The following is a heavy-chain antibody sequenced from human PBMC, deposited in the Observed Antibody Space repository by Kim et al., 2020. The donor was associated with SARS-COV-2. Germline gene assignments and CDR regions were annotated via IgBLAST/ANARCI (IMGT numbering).Heavy chain of an antibody. CDR2: IHAGGNT. D-gene: IGHD3-22*01. J-gene: IGHJ3*01. CDR1: GFSVSSNN. Sequence: GGSLRLSCAASGFSVSSNNMNWVRQAPGKGLEWVSVIHAGGNTFSTDSVKGRVTISRDNSKNTLLLQMNRLRAEDTAVYYCVREWDFYESSGYHTSAFDVWGQGTMVIVSS. V-gene: IGHV3-53*01. CDR3: VREWDFYESSGYHTSAFDV.